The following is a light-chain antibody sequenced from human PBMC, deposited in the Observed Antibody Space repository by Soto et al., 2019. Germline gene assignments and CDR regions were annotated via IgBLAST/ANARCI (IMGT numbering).Light chain of an antibody. Sequence: DIQMTQSPSSLSASVGDRVTITCRASQSITTYLNWYQHKPGKAPKLLIYAAFNLQRGVPSRFSCSGSGTDFTLTISSRQPEDFATYYCQQSYSIFLTFGQGAKVEV. V-gene: IGKV1-39*01. J-gene: IGKJ1*01. CDR1: QSITTY. CDR3: QQSYSIFLT. CDR2: AAF.